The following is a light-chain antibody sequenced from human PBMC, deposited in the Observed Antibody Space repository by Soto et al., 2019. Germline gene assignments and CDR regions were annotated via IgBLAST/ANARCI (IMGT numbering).Light chain of an antibody. CDR1: QSVSSSY. J-gene: IGKJ4*01. Sequence: EIVLTQSPGTLSLSPGERATLSCRASQSVSSSYLAWYQQKPGQAPRLLIYGASSRATGIPDRFSGSGSGTDFTLTISRLGPEYFAVYYCQQDGSSPLTFGGGTNGDIK. CDR2: GAS. CDR3: QQDGSSPLT. V-gene: IGKV3-20*01.